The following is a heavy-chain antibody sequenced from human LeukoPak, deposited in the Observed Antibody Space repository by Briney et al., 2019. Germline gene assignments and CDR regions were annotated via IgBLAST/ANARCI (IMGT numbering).Heavy chain of an antibody. CDR3: ARDHGGFGDNNWFDP. J-gene: IGHJ5*02. Sequence: SLRLSCAASGFTFDDYAMHWVRQAPGKGLEWVSGISWNSGSIGYADSVKGRFTISRDNAKNSLYLQMNSLRAEDTAVYYCARDHGGFGDNNWFDPWGQGTLVTVSS. CDR1: GFTFDDYA. D-gene: IGHD3-10*01. CDR2: ISWNSGSI. V-gene: IGHV3-9*01.